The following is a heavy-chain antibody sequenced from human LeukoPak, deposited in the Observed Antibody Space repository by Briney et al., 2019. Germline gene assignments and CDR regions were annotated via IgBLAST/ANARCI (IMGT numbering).Heavy chain of an antibody. J-gene: IGHJ5*02. CDR2: ISSSSSYI. CDR1: GFTFSSYS. V-gene: IGHV3-21*01. D-gene: IGHD3-10*01. CDR3: ARKGGGVTMVRGVRDNWFDP. Sequence: PGGSLRLSCAASGFTFSSYSMNWVRQAPGKGLEWVPSISSSSSYIYYTDSVKGRFTISRDNAKNSLYLQMNSLRAEDTAVYYCARKGGGVTMVRGVRDNWFDPWGQGTLVTVSS.